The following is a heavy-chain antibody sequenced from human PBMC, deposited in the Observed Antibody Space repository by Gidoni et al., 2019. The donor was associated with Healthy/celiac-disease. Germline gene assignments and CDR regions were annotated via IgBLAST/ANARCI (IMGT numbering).Heavy chain of an antibody. CDR2: IYTSGST. V-gene: IGHV4-61*02. D-gene: IGHD3-10*01. Sequence: QVQLQESGPGLVKPSQTLSLTCTVSGGSISSGSYYWSWIRQPAGKGLEWIGRIYTSGSTNYNPSLKSRVTISVDTSKNQFSLKLSSVTAADTAVYYCARAIRGITMVRGTYYFDYWGQGTLVTVSS. J-gene: IGHJ4*02. CDR1: GGSISSGSYY. CDR3: ARAIRGITMVRGTYYFDY.